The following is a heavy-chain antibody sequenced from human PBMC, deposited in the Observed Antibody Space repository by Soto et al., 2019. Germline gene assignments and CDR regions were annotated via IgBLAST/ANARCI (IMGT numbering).Heavy chain of an antibody. Sequence: ESLKISCKGSGYSFIAYWIGWVRQMPGKGLELMGIVYPGDSETRYNSSLQGRVTISVDKSISTAYLQWGSLKASDTAIYYCARGLQLPAFYYGMDVWGQGTTVTVSS. V-gene: IGHV5-51*01. CDR3: ARGLQLPAFYYGMDV. J-gene: IGHJ6*02. CDR1: GYSFIAYW. CDR2: VYPGDSET. D-gene: IGHD1-7*01.